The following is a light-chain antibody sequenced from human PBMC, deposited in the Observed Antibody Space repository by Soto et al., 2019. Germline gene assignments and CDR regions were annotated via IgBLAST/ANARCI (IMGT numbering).Light chain of an antibody. J-gene: IGKJ4*01. Sequence: DIQMTQSPSSLSASVGDRVTITCRASQDITNYLTWFQQKPGTAPKSLMYGAYRLQSGVPSRFSGSGFGTDFTLTISSLEPEDFAVYYCQQYNSWPLTFGGGTKVEIK. V-gene: IGKV1-16*01. CDR2: GAY. CDR3: QQYNSWPLT. CDR1: QDITNY.